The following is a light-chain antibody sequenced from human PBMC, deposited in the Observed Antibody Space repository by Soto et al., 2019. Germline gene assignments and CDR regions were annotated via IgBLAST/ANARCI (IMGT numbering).Light chain of an antibody. CDR2: DVS. CDR1: SSDVGGSNY. CDR3: SSYTSSSTLHV. J-gene: IGLJ1*01. V-gene: IGLV2-14*01. Sequence: QSALTQPASVSGSPGQSITISCTGTSSDVGGSNYVSWYQQHPGKAPKLMIYDVSNRPSGVSDRFSGSKSGNTASLTISGLQAEDEADYYCSSYTSSSTLHVFGRGTTVTVL.